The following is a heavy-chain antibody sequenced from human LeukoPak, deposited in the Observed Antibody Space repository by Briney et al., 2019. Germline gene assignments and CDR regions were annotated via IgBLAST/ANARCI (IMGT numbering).Heavy chain of an antibody. Sequence: PSETLSLTCVVSGFSISSGYYWGWIRQPPGKGLEWIGNIHPNGTMFHNSSLNSRVTMSIDTSKNQFSLKLSSVTAADTAVYCAREAERRVVNWGQGTLVTVSS. CDR3: AREAERRVVN. J-gene: IGHJ4*02. D-gene: IGHD1-1*01. V-gene: IGHV4-38-2*02. CDR1: GFSISSGYY. CDR2: IHPNGTM.